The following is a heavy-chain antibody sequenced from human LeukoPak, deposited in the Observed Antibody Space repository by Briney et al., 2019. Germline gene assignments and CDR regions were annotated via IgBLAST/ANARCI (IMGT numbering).Heavy chain of an antibody. V-gene: IGHV1-2*02. Sequence: ASVKVSCKASGYTFTGYYMHWVRQAPGQGLEWMGWINPNSGGTNYAQKFQGRVTMTRDTSISTAYMELSRLRSDDTAVYYCARVDLGGYYYYMDVWGKGTTVTVSS. CDR1: GYTFTGYY. CDR2: INPNSGGT. J-gene: IGHJ6*03. D-gene: IGHD3-3*01. CDR3: ARVDLGGYYYYMDV.